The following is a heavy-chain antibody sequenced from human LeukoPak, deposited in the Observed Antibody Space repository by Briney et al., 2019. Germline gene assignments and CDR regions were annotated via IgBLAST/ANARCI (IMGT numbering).Heavy chain of an antibody. CDR2: IKQDGSEK. CDR3: ARDGSYGLHHDY. D-gene: IGHD1-26*01. V-gene: IGHV3-7*01. J-gene: IGHJ4*02. Sequence: GSLRLSCAASGFTFSSYAMSWVRQAPGKGLEWVANIKQDGSEKYYVDSVKGRFTISRDNAKNSLYLQMNSLRAEDTAVYYCARDGSYGLHHDYWGQGTLVTVSS. CDR1: GFTFSSYA.